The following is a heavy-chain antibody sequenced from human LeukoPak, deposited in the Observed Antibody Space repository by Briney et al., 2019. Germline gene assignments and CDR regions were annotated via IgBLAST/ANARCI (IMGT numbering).Heavy chain of an antibody. V-gene: IGHV3-15*01. CDR1: GFTFSSAW. CDR3: TTGITMVRGVIHLIDY. Sequence: GGSLRLSCAASGFTFSSAWMSWVRQAPGKGLEWVGRIKSKTDGGTTDYAAPVKGRFTISRDDSKNTLYLQMNSLKTEDTAVYYCTTGITMVRGVIHLIDYWGQGTLVTVSS. CDR2: IKSKTDGGTT. D-gene: IGHD3-10*01. J-gene: IGHJ4*02.